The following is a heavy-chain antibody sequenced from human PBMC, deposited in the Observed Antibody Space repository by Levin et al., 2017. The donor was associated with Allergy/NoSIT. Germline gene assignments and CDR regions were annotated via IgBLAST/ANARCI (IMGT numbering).Heavy chain of an antibody. V-gene: IGHV4-34*01. Sequence: GSLRLSCAVYGGSFSGYYWSWIRQPPGKGLEWIGEINHSGSTNYNPSLKSRVTISVDTSKNQFSLKLSSVTAADTAVYYCARGRVYASGWLNYWGQGTLVTVSS. J-gene: IGHJ4*02. CDR2: INHSGST. CDR3: ARGRVYASGWLNY. D-gene: IGHD6-19*01. CDR1: GGSFSGYY.